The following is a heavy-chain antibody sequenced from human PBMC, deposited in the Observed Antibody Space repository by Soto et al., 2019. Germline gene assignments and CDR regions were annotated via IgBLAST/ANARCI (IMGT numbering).Heavy chain of an antibody. Sequence: GGSLRLSCAASGFNFSGSAMHWVRQASGKGLEWVGRIRSKANSYATAYAASVKGRFTISRDDSKNTAYLQMNSLKTEDTAVYYCTRHLGSGWYDYYGMDVWGQGTTVTVSS. CDR1: GFNFSGSA. D-gene: IGHD6-19*01. J-gene: IGHJ6*02. V-gene: IGHV3-73*01. CDR3: TRHLGSGWYDYYGMDV. CDR2: IRSKANSYAT.